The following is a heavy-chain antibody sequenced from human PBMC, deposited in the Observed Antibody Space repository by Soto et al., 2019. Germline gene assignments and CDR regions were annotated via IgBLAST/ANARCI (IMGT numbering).Heavy chain of an antibody. Sequence: GDSVKVSFKASGYTFTGYYMHWVRQAPGQGLEWMGWINPNSGGTNYAQKFQGWVTMTRDTSISTAYMELSRLRSDDTAVYYRAREGYCSSTSCYTGDAFDIWGQGTMVTVSS. D-gene: IGHD2-2*02. V-gene: IGHV1-2*04. CDR3: AREGYCSSTSCYTGDAFDI. J-gene: IGHJ3*02. CDR2: INPNSGGT. CDR1: GYTFTGYY.